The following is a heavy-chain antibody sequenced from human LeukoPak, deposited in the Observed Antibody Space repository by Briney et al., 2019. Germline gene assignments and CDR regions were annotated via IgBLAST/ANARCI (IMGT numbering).Heavy chain of an antibody. CDR2: ISGSGAAT. CDR1: EFTGFTFSGSA. Sequence: GGSLRLSCAASEFTGFTFSGSAMSWVRQAPGKGLEWVSAISGSGAATFYAGSVKGRFTISRDNSKNTLYLQMNSLKTEDTAVYYCTTEVWRLGELFDYWGQGTLVTVSS. V-gene: IGHV3-23*01. D-gene: IGHD3-16*01. CDR3: TTEVWRLGELFDY. J-gene: IGHJ4*02.